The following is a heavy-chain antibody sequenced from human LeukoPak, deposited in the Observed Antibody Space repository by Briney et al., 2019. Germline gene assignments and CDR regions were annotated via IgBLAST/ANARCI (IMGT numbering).Heavy chain of an antibody. CDR3: AKVTLDYYDSSGYSGLFDY. CDR1: GFTFSSYE. J-gene: IGHJ4*02. CDR2: ISSSGSTI. V-gene: IGHV3-48*03. D-gene: IGHD3-22*01. Sequence: PGGSLSLSCAASGFTFSSYEMNWVRQAPGKGLEWVSYISSSGSTIYYADSVKGRFTISRDNSKNTLYLQMNSLRAEDTAVYYCAKVTLDYYDSSGYSGLFDYWGQGTLVTVFS.